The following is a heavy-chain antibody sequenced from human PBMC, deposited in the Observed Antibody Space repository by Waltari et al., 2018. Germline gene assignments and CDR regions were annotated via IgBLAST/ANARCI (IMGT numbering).Heavy chain of an antibody. CDR2: INPNSGGT. J-gene: IGHJ4*02. Sequence: QVQLVQSGAEVKKPGASVKVSCKASGYTFTGYYMHWVRQAPGQGLEWMGRINPNSGGTNYAQKFQGRVTMTRDTSISTAYMELSRLRSDDTAVYYCARSAPYYDILTGYYDWGQGTLVTVSS. D-gene: IGHD3-9*01. CDR1: GYTFTGYY. CDR3: ARSAPYYDILTGYYD. V-gene: IGHV1-2*06.